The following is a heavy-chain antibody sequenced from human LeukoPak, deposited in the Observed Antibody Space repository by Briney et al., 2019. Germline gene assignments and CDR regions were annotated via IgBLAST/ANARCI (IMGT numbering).Heavy chain of an antibody. D-gene: IGHD6-13*01. CDR1: GFTFSNFA. CDR2: IVGSSST. J-gene: IGHJ4*02. Sequence: PGGSLRLSCAASGFTFSNFAMTWVRQVPGKGLEWVSSIVGSSSTYYADSLKGRFTISRDNAKNSLYLQMNSLRAEDTAVHYCARIGAGSSRDYWGQGTLVTVSS. V-gene: IGHV3-21*01. CDR3: ARIGAGSSRDY.